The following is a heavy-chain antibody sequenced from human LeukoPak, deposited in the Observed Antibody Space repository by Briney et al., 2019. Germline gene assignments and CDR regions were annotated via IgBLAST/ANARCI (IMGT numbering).Heavy chain of an antibody. J-gene: IGHJ4*02. Sequence: GGSLRLSCAASGFTFSSYGMHWVRQAPGKGLEWVAVIWYDGSNKYYADSVKGRFTISRDNSKNTLYLQMCSLRAEDTAVYYCARDRLQLWLAPDYWGQGTLVTVSS. V-gene: IGHV3-33*01. D-gene: IGHD5-18*01. CDR1: GFTFSSYG. CDR3: ARDRLQLWLAPDY. CDR2: IWYDGSNK.